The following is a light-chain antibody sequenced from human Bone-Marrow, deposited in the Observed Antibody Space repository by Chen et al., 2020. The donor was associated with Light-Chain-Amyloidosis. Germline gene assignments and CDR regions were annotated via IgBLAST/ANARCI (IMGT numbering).Light chain of an antibody. J-gene: IGLJ2*01. CDR2: KDN. Sequence: ELTQPPSMSLSPGQTARLTCSGDILPKQYCYWYQQKTGQAPGLLIYKDNDRPSEIPERFSGSSSGTIATMNLDGVQADNEADYYCHSSDTKDRGVVGGGTKSTVL. V-gene: IGLV3-25*03. CDR1: ILPKQY. CDR3: HSSDTKDRGV.